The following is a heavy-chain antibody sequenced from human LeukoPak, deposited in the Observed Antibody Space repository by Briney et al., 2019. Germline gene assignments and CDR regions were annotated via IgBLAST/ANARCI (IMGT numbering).Heavy chain of an antibody. CDR2: IYSGGST. CDR3: ARCRDYGRLDCDY. Sequence: PGGSLILSCAASGFTVSSNYMSWVRQAPAKGLEGVSVIYSGGSTYYADSVTGRFTISRANSKNTLYLQMNSLRAEDTAVYYCARCRDYGRLDCDYGRKGTLVSVSS. CDR1: GFTVSSNY. D-gene: IGHD4-17*01. J-gene: IGHJ4*02. V-gene: IGHV3-66*01.